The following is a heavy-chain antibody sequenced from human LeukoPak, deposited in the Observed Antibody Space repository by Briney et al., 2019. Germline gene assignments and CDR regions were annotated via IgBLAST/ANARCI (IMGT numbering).Heavy chain of an antibody. CDR2: IYYSGST. J-gene: IGHJ4*02. V-gene: IGHV4-59*03. CDR1: GGSISGYY. Sequence: SETLSLTRTVSGGSISGYYWSWIRQPPGKGLEWIGYIYYSGSTHYNPSLKSRVAMSVDTSKNQFSPKLYSVTAADTAVYYCAKYFAATGESHLDHWGQGSLVTVSS. CDR3: AKYFAATGESHLDH. D-gene: IGHD6-13*01.